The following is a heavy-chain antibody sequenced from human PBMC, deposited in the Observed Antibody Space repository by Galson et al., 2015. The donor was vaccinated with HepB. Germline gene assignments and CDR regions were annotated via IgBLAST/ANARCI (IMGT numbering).Heavy chain of an antibody. J-gene: IGHJ4*02. V-gene: IGHV7-4-1*02. Sequence: SVKVSCKASGYTFTSYAMNWVRQAPGQGLEWMGWINTNTGNPTYAQGFTGRFVFSLDTSVSTAYLQISSLKAEDTAVYDCARGQFRQNSGSYFPPFGYWGQGTLVTVSS. D-gene: IGHD1-26*01. CDR1: GYTFTSYA. CDR2: INTNTGNP. CDR3: ARGQFRQNSGSYFPPFGY.